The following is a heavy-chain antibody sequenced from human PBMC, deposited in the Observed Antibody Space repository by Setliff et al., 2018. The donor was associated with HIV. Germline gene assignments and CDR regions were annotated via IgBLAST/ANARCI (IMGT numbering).Heavy chain of an antibody. CDR3: ARPTTGLGGGAAFDI. J-gene: IGHJ3*02. Sequence: SETLSLTCAVSGGSVDSRHYYWGWIRQPPGKGLEWIGNILYGGTTYYTPTLKSRVSISVDTSRSQFSLRLNSVTAADTAVYYCARPTTGLGGGAAFDIWGQGTMVTV. V-gene: IGHV4-39*01. CDR2: ILYGGTT. D-gene: IGHD2-8*01. CDR1: GGSVDSRHYY.